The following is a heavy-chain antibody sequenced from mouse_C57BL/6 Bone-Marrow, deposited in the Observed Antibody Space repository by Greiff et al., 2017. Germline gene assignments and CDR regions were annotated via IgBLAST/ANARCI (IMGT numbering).Heavy chain of an antibody. CDR3: ARHERYYDYEGYFDY. V-gene: IGHV1-62-2*01. Sequence: VQLQQSGAELVKPGASVKLTCKATGYIFTEYTIHWVKQRSGQCREWIGWFYPGSGSIKYNERFKDKATLTADKSSKTVYMELSRLTSEDSAVYFCARHERYYDYEGYFDYWGQGTTLTVSS. D-gene: IGHD2-4*01. CDR1: GYIFTEYT. CDR2: FYPGSGSI. J-gene: IGHJ2*01.